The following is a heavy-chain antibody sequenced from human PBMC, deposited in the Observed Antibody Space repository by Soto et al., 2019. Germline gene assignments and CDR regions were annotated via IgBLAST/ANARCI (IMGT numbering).Heavy chain of an antibody. CDR2: INPNSGGT. CDR1: GYTFTGYY. J-gene: IGHJ5*02. D-gene: IGHD2-15*01. V-gene: IGHV1-2*02. CDR3: ARTRIVVVAATRNWFDP. Sequence: SVKVSCEASGYTFTGYYMHWVRQAPVQGLEWMGWINPNSGGTNYAQKFQGRVTMTRDTSISTAYMELSRLRSDDTAVYYCARTRIVVVAATRNWFDPWGQGTLVTVSS.